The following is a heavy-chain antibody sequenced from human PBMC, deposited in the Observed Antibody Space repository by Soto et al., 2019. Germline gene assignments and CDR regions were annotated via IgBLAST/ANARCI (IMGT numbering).Heavy chain of an antibody. CDR2: ISGSGGVT. CDR1: GFTFSSYA. D-gene: IGHD6-19*01. V-gene: IGHV3-23*01. Sequence: EVQLLESGGGLVQPGGSPSLFCTAPGFTFSSYAMSWVRQGPGKGMEGVTLISGSGGVTDYADSVKGRFTVSSDNSKNTMYLELNSLTAGDTALYYCAKIHSGSSEDAFDVWGQGTVVTVSS. J-gene: IGHJ3*01. CDR3: AKIHSGSSEDAFDV.